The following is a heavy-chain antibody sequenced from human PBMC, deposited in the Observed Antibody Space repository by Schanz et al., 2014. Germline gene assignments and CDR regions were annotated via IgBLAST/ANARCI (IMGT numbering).Heavy chain of an antibody. CDR3: ARDGGEVVRGVIEGVNHYYYGMDV. J-gene: IGHJ6*02. CDR2: ISGYTGDT. Sequence: QILLVQPGPEVKKPGASVTVSCKASGYDFHIYAYSWVRQAPGQGPEWIGWISGYTGDTKYAQKCQHRVNMTTDRTTSTVYMELRSLRFDDTAVYFCARDGGEVVRGVIEGVNHYYYGMDVWGQGTTVSVSS. V-gene: IGHV1-18*01. CDR1: GYDFHIYA. D-gene: IGHD3-10*01.